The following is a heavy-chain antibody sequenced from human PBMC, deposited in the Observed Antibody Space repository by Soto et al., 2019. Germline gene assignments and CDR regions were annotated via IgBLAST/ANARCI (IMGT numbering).Heavy chain of an antibody. Sequence: QVQLVESGGGVVQPGRSLRLSCAASGLTFSSSAMHWVRQAPGKGLEWVALISYDGSNKYYVDSVKGRFTISRDNAKNTLDLQMNSLREEDTAVYECAAETKSYFYGMDVWGQGTTVTVSS. CDR3: AAETKSYFYGMDV. CDR2: ISYDGSNK. J-gene: IGHJ6*02. CDR1: GLTFSSSA. V-gene: IGHV3-30*03.